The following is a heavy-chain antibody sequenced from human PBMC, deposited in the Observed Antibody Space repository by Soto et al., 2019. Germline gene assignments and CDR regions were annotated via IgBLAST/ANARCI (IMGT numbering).Heavy chain of an antibody. J-gene: IGHJ6*02. CDR2: INPNSGAT. V-gene: IGHV1-2*02. D-gene: IGHD2-2*01. CDR3: ARDLVPAAISFYGMDV. Sequence: GASVKVSCKASGYTFTDYYIHCVRQAPGQGLEWMGWINPNSGATNYAQKFQGRVTMTRDTSISTAYMELSRLRSDDTAVYYCARDLVPAAISFYGMDVWGQGTTVTVSS. CDR1: GYTFTDYY.